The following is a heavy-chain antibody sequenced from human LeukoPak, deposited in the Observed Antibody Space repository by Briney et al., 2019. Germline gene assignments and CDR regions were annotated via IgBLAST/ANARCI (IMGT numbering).Heavy chain of an antibody. Sequence: SETLSLTCTVSGGSINNSISYWGWIRQPPGKGLEWIGSSYYTGNSYYKPSLKSRGTVSIDTSKNQFSLKLRSVTAADTAVYYCARGLYYYGSGSYRPYSFDHWGQGTLVTVSS. CDR3: ARGLYYYGSGSYRPYSFDH. D-gene: IGHD3-10*01. V-gene: IGHV4-39*07. CDR2: SYYTGNS. J-gene: IGHJ4*02. CDR1: GGSINNSISY.